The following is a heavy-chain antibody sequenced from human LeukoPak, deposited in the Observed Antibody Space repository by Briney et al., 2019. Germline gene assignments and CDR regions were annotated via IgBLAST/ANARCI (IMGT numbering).Heavy chain of an antibody. Sequence: SETLSLTCAVYGGSFSGYYWSWIRQPPGKGLEWIGEINHSGSTNYNPSLKSRVTTSVDTSKNQFSLKLSSVTAADTAVYYCARVGVLDTAMPIYYFDYWGQETLVTVSS. CDR3: ARVGVLDTAMPIYYFDY. V-gene: IGHV4-34*01. CDR1: GGSFSGYY. J-gene: IGHJ4*02. D-gene: IGHD5-18*01. CDR2: INHSGST.